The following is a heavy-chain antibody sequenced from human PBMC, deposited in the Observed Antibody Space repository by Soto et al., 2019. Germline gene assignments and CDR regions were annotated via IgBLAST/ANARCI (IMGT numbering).Heavy chain of an antibody. V-gene: IGHV1-18*01. CDR2: ISAYNGNT. D-gene: IGHD3-10*01. Sequence: QVQLVQSGAEVKKPGASVKVSCKASGYTFTSYGISWVRQAPGQGLEWMGWISAYNGNTNYAQKLQGRVTMTTDTSTSTAYMEVRSLRSADTAVYYCASENRGAPPSGMDVWGQGTTVTVSS. CDR3: ASENRGAPPSGMDV. J-gene: IGHJ6*02. CDR1: GYTFTSYG.